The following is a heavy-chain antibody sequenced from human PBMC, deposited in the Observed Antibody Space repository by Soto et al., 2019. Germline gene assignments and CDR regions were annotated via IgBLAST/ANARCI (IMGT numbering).Heavy chain of an antibody. CDR1: GFTFSSYW. V-gene: IGHV3-7*05. J-gene: IGHJ4*02. Sequence: GGSLRLSCAASGFTFSSYWMSWVRQAPGKGLEWVANIKQDGSEKYYVDSVKGRFTISRDNAKNSLYLQMNSLRAEDTAVYYCARETNVVVPAATDYWGQGTLVTVSS. CDR2: IKQDGSEK. CDR3: ARETNVVVPAATDY. D-gene: IGHD2-2*01.